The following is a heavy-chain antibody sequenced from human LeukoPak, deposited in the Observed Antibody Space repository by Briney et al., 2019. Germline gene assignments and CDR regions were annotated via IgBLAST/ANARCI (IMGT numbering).Heavy chain of an antibody. Sequence: SETLSLTCTVSGGSISSYYWSWIRQPPGKGLEWIGYIYYSGSTNYNPSLRSRVTISVDTSKNQFSLKLSSVTAADTAVYYCARDDTAMVPDYWGQGTLVTVSS. V-gene: IGHV4-59*01. J-gene: IGHJ4*02. D-gene: IGHD5-18*01. CDR3: ARDDTAMVPDY. CDR1: GGSISSYY. CDR2: IYYSGST.